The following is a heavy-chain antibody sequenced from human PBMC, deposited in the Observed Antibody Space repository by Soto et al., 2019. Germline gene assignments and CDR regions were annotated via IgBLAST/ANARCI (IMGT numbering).Heavy chain of an antibody. CDR3: AKSATVPAAIAS. CDR1: GYTFTSYA. D-gene: IGHD2-2*02. V-gene: IGHV1-3*01. CDR2: INAGNGNT. J-gene: IGHJ5*02. Sequence: QVQLVQSGAEVKKPGASVKVSCKASGYTFTSYAMHWVRQAPGQRLEWMGWINAGNGNTKYSQKLQDRVTITRDTSASTDYMELSSLSSEDTAVYYCAKSATVPAAIASWGQGPLVTVSS.